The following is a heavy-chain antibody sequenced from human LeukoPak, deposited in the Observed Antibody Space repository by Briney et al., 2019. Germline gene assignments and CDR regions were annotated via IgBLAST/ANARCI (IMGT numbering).Heavy chain of an antibody. CDR3: ARDGVGGEGFDY. CDR2: IKQDGSEK. V-gene: IGHV3-7*01. J-gene: IGHJ4*02. Sequence: PGGSLRLSCAASGFTFSSYWMTWVRQPPGKGLEWVANIKQDGSEKYYVDSVRGRFTISRDNAKNSLYLQMNSLRAEDTAVYYCARDGVGGEGFDYWGQGTLVTVSS. D-gene: IGHD3-16*01. CDR1: GFTFSSYW.